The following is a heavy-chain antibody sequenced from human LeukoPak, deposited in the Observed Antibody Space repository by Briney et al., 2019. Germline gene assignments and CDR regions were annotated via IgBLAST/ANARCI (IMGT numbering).Heavy chain of an antibody. V-gene: IGHV3-74*01. J-gene: IGHJ1*01. CDR1: GCTFSSYC. Sequence: GGSLTLSCAASGCTFSSYCMHWVRHAPGKGLVWVSRIKSDGKTNYADSVKGRFTISRDNAKNTVSLQMNSLRAEDTGVYYCARAPSEIGGYYPEYFRHWGQGTLVTVSS. CDR3: ARAPSEIGGYYPEYFRH. D-gene: IGHD3-22*01. CDR2: IKSDGKT.